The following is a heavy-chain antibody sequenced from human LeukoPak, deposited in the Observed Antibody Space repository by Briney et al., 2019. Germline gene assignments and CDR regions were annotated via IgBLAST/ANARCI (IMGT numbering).Heavy chain of an antibody. Sequence: AASVKVSCTASGYTFTSYGISWVRQAPGQGLEWMGWISAYNGNTNYAQKLQGRVTMTTDTSTSTAYMELRSLRSEDTAVYYCARVGGSSLVDSPDYWGQGTLVTVSS. J-gene: IGHJ4*02. CDR1: GYTFTSYG. CDR2: ISAYNGNT. CDR3: ARVGGSSLVDSPDY. V-gene: IGHV1-18*01. D-gene: IGHD2-15*01.